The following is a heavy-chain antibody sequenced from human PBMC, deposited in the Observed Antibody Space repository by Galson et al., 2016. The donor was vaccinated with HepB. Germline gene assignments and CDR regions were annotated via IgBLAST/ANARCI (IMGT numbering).Heavy chain of an antibody. CDR1: GFIFSSYG. V-gene: IGHV3-30*03. D-gene: IGHD6-25*01. CDR2: LSHDGSNE. J-gene: IGHJ4*02. CDR3: AGGAPYSSVSALDH. Sequence: SLRLSCAASGFIFSSYGMHWVRQAPGKGLEWVAVLSHDGSNEYYVDSVKGRFTISRDISKDTLYLQMNSMRGEDKAVYYCAGGAPYSSVSALDHWGQGTLVTVSS.